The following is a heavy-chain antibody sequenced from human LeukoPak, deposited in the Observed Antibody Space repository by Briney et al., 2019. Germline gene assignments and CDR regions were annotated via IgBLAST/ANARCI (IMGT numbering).Heavy chain of an antibody. CDR3: ARENIVVVPAAMFHYYYGMDV. Sequence: EGSLGLSCVASGFTFSSYSMNWVRQAPGEGLEWVSSISSSSSYIYYADSVKGRFTISRDNAKNSLYLQMNSLRAEDTAVYYCARENIVVVPAAMFHYYYGMDVWGQGTTVTVSS. V-gene: IGHV3-21*01. J-gene: IGHJ6*02. CDR1: GFTFSSYS. CDR2: ISSSSSYI. D-gene: IGHD2-2*01.